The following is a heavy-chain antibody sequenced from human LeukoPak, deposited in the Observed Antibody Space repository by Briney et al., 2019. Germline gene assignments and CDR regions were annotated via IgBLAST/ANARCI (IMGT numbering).Heavy chain of an antibody. J-gene: IGHJ4*02. V-gene: IGHV3-23*01. CDR3: AKTNGYYDY. CDR1: GFTFSNYG. Sequence: GGSLRLSCAASGFTFSNYGMSWVRQAPGKGLEWVSGISGNGDNTYYADSVKGRSSISRDNSKNTLFLLMDSLRAEDTAVYHCAKTNGYYDYWGRGTLVTVSS. CDR2: ISGNGDNT. D-gene: IGHD3-22*01.